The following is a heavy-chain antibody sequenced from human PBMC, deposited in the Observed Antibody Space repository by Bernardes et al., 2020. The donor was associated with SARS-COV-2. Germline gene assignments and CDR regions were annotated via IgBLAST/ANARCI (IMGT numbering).Heavy chain of an antibody. CDR3: ARGSEGLSYYYDKSGYSLDS. CDR2: INPNSGGT. J-gene: IGHJ4*02. Sequence: ASVKVPCKASGYTFSGYYIHWVRQAPGHGLEWMGWINPNSGGTRYSKRFQDWVTMTKDTSISTAYLDLSRLTSNDTAVYFCARGSEGLSYYYDKSGYSLDSWGQGTLLTVSS. D-gene: IGHD3-22*01. CDR1: GYTFSGYY. V-gene: IGHV1-2*04.